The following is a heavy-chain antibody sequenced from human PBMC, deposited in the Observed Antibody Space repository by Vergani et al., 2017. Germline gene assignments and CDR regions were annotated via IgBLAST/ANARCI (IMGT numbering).Heavy chain of an antibody. Sequence: EVQLVESGGGLVKPGGSLRLSCAASGFTFSNAWMSWVRQAPGKGLEWVGRIKGKTDGGTRDFAAPVKGRFSISRDGSKTTVYLQMNSLRTEDTAVYFCTAGTGRSDFDYWGQGTLVTVSS. CDR1: GFTFSNAW. D-gene: IGHD2-15*01. CDR3: TAGTGRSDFDY. J-gene: IGHJ4*02. V-gene: IGHV3-15*01. CDR2: IKGKTDGGTR.